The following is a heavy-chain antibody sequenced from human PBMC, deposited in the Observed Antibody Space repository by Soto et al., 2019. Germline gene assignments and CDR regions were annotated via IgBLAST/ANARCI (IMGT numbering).Heavy chain of an antibody. Sequence: VQLVQSGAEIRKPGASVRVSCKASGYTFTNYDVNWVRQVPGQGLEWMGWLNPGSGDTGYAQKFQGRVTMTRNTSIGTAYMELSSLRSWDTAIYYCARMASFGTLNWFDPWGQGTLVTVSS. V-gene: IGHV1-8*01. CDR2: LNPGSGDT. CDR1: GYTFTNYD. J-gene: IGHJ5*02. CDR3: ARMASFGTLNWFDP. D-gene: IGHD3-16*01.